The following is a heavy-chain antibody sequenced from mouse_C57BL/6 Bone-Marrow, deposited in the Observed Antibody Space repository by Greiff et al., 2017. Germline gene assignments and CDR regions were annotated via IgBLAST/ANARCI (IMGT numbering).Heavy chain of an antibody. D-gene: IGHD1-1*01. CDR1: GFTFSSYG. J-gene: IGHJ3*01. V-gene: IGHV5-6*01. Sequence: EVQLVESGGDLVKPGGSLKLSCAASGFTFSSYGMSWVRQTPDKRLEWVATISSGGSYTYYPDSVKGRFTISRDNAKNTLYLQMSSLKSEDTAMYYCARHEITTVVAPAWFAYWGQGTLVTVSA. CDR3: ARHEITTVVAPAWFAY. CDR2: ISSGGSYT.